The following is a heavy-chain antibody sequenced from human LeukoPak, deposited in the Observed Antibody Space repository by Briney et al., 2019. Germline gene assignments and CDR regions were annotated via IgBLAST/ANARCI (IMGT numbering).Heavy chain of an antibody. CDR3: ARGNYDSSGYPGY. CDR1: GFTFSSYG. D-gene: IGHD3-22*01. Sequence: PGGSLRLSCAASGFTFSSYGVHWVRQAPGKGLEWVAVIWYDGSNKYYADSVKGRFTISRDNSKNTLYLQMNSLRAEDTAVYYCARGNYDSSGYPGYWGQGTLVTVSS. CDR2: IWYDGSNK. J-gene: IGHJ4*02. V-gene: IGHV3-33*01.